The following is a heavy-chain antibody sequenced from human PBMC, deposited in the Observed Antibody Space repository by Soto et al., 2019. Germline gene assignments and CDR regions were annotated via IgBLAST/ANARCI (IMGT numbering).Heavy chain of an antibody. D-gene: IGHD3-10*01. Sequence: GGSLRLSCAASGFTFSSYAMHWVRQAPGKGLEWVSSISSSSSYIYYADSVKGRFTISRDNAKNSLYLQMNSLRAEDTAVYYCARDTYYYGSGSYGPWGQGTLVTVSS. V-gene: IGHV3-21*01. CDR2: ISSSSSYI. CDR1: GFTFSSYA. J-gene: IGHJ5*02. CDR3: ARDTYYYGSGSYGP.